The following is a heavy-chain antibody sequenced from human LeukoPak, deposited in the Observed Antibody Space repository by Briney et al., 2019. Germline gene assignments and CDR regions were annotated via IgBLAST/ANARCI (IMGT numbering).Heavy chain of an antibody. Sequence: PSETLSLTCTVSGGSISSYYWSWIRQPPGTGLEWIGYIYYSGTTKYNPSLKSRVTISVDTSKNQFSLKLSSVTAADTAVYYCARHGGSHFLYWGQGILVTVSS. J-gene: IGHJ4*02. CDR3: ARHGGSHFLY. V-gene: IGHV4-59*08. CDR1: GGSISSYY. CDR2: IYYSGTT. D-gene: IGHD1-26*01.